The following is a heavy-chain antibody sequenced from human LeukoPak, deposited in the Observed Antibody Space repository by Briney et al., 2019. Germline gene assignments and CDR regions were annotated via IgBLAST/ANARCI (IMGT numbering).Heavy chain of an antibody. CDR2: IKQDGIEK. J-gene: IGHJ3*02. D-gene: IGHD3-10*01. CDR3: AREAMVRGVPDAFDI. Sequence: GGSLRLSCAASGFTFSGYWMDWVRQTPEKGLEWVANIKQDGIEKYFVDSVKGRFAISRDNAKNSLYLQMNNLRAEDTAVYYCAREAMVRGVPDAFDIWGQGTVVTVSS. CDR1: GFTFSGYW. V-gene: IGHV3-7*01.